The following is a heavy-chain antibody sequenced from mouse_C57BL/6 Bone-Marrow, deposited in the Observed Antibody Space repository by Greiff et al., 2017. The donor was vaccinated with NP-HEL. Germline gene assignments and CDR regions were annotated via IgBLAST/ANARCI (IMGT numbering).Heavy chain of an antibody. Sequence: VQLQQSGPELVKPGASVTISCKASGYAFSSSWMNWVKQRPGKGLEWIGRIYPGDGDTNYNGKFKGKATLNADKSSSTAYMQLSSLTSEESAVYFCARHYYYGSSCDYWGQGTTLTVSS. V-gene: IGHV1-82*01. CDR3: ARHYYYGSSCDY. D-gene: IGHD1-1*01. CDR2: IYPGDGDT. CDR1: GYAFSSSW. J-gene: IGHJ2*01.